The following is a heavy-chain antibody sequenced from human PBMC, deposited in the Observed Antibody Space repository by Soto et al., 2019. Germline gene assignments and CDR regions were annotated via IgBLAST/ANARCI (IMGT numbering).Heavy chain of an antibody. CDR1: GFTFSSYA. Sequence: QVQLVESGGGVVQPGRSLRLSCAASGFTFSSYAMHWVRQAPGKGLEWVAVISYDGSNKYYADSVKGRFTISRDNSKNTLYLQMNSLRAEDTAVYYWARGSERLVPLFDYWGQGTLVTVSS. CDR2: ISYDGSNK. V-gene: IGHV3-30-3*01. D-gene: IGHD2-2*01. J-gene: IGHJ4*02. CDR3: ARGSERLVPLFDY.